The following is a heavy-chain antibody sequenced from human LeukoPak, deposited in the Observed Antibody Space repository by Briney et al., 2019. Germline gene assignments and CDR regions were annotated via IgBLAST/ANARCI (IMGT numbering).Heavy chain of an antibody. J-gene: IGHJ4*02. V-gene: IGHV1-2*02. CDR2: INPNSGGT. D-gene: IGHD3-3*01. Sequence: ASVKVSCKASGFTFTGYYMHWVRQAPGQGLEWMGWINPNSGGTNYAQKFQGRVTMTRDTSISTAYMELSRLRSDDTAVYYCARVTDYDFWSGYYRPFDYWGQGTLVTVSS. CDR1: GFTFTGYY. CDR3: ARVTDYDFWSGYYRPFDY.